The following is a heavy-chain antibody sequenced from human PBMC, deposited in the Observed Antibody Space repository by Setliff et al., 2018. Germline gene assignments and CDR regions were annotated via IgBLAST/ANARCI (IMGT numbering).Heavy chain of an antibody. CDR3: ARDRDCSGGSCYSHYYYGMDV. CDR1: GYTFTSYA. D-gene: IGHD2-15*01. V-gene: IGHV1-8*02. J-gene: IGHJ6*02. Sequence: ASVKVSCKASGYTFTSYAMNWVRQAPGQGLEWMGWMNPNSGNTGYAQKFQGRVTMTRNTSISTAYMELSSLRSEDTAVYYCARDRDCSGGSCYSHYYYGMDVWGQGTTVTVSS. CDR2: MNPNSGNT.